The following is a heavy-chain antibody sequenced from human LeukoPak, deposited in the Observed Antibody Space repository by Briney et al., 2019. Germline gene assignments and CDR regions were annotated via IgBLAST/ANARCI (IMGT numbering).Heavy chain of an antibody. CDR3: ATSSSWY. CDR2: IWYDGSNK. V-gene: IGHV3-33*01. CDR1: GFTFSSYG. D-gene: IGHD6-13*01. Sequence: GRSLRLSCAASGFTFSSYGMHWVRQVPGKGLEWVAVIWYDGSNKYYADSVKGRFTISGDNSKNTLYLQMNSLRAEDTAVYYCATSSSWYWGQGTLVTVSS. J-gene: IGHJ4*02.